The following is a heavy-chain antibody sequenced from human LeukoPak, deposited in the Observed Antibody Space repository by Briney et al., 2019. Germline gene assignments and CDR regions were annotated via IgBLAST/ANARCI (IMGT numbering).Heavy chain of an antibody. Sequence: PSETLSLTCGVSGGSISSRNWWSWLCTPPGKGLEWIGEIYHSGSTNYNPSLKSRVTISVDKSKNQFSLKLSSVTAADTAVYYCARSSGSHYVGYWGQGTLVTVSS. D-gene: IGHD3-10*01. CDR2: IYHSGST. CDR1: GGSISSRNW. V-gene: IGHV4-4*02. J-gene: IGHJ4*02. CDR3: ARSSGSHYVGY.